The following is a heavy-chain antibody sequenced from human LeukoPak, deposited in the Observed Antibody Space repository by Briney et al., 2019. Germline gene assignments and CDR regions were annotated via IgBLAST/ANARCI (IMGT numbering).Heavy chain of an antibody. D-gene: IGHD6-6*01. J-gene: IGHJ4*02. CDR2: ISGSGGST. V-gene: IGHV3-23*01. CDR1: GFTFNSYA. Sequence: GGSLRLSCAASGFTFNSYAMRWVRQAPGKGLEWISGISGSGGSTFYADSVKGRFTISRDNSKNTLYLQMNSLRAEDTALYYCAKGGYSTSSFYNLDYWGQGTLVTISS. CDR3: AKGGYSTSSFYNLDY.